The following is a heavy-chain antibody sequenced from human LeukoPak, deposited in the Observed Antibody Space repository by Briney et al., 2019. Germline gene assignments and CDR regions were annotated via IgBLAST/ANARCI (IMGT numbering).Heavy chain of an antibody. CDR3: AKDIFRDIVGADY. Sequence: PGRSLRLSCAASGFTFDDYAMHWVRQAPGKGLEWVSGISWNSGSIGYADSVKGRFTISRDNAKNSLYLQMNSLRAEDTALYYCAKDIFRDIVGADYWGQGTLVIVSS. V-gene: IGHV3-9*01. J-gene: IGHJ4*02. CDR2: ISWNSGSI. CDR1: GFTFDDYA. D-gene: IGHD1-26*01.